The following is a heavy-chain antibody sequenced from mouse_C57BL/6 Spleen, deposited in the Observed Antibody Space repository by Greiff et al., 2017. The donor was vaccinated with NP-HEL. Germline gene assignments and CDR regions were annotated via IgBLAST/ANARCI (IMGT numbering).Heavy chain of an antibody. CDR1: GYSFTGYF. CDR3: AREGPDGGYAMDY. V-gene: IGHV1-20*01. CDR2: INPYNGDT. J-gene: IGHJ4*01. Sequence: VQLKESGPELVKPGDSVKISCKASGYSFTGYFMNWVMQSHGKSLEWIGRINPYNGDTFYNQKFKGKATLTVDKSSSTAHMELRSLTSEDSAVYYCAREGPDGGYAMDYWGQGTSVTVSS.